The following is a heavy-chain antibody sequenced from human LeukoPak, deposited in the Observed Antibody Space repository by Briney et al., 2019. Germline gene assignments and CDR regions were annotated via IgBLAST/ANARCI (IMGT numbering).Heavy chain of an antibody. CDR3: ARGLSGYASSLGY. CDR2: INSDGSST. Sequence: PGESLRLSCAASGFTFSSYWMHWVRQAPGKGLVWVSRINSDGSSTSYAASVRGRFSISRDNAKNTLYLQMSSLRAEDTAVYYCARGLSGYASSLGYWGKGTLVTVSA. V-gene: IGHV3-74*01. D-gene: IGHD6-6*01. CDR1: GFTFSSYW. J-gene: IGHJ4*02.